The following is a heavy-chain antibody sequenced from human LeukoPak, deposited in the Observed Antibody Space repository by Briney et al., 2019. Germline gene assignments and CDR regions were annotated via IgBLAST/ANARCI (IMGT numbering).Heavy chain of an antibody. CDR2: IIPIFGTA. D-gene: IGHD3-22*01. CDR3: ASENYYDSSGYLDFIR. CDR1: GGTFSSYA. V-gene: IGHV1-69*05. J-gene: IGHJ4*02. Sequence: SVKVSCKASGGTFSSYAISWVRQAPGQGLEWMGRIIPIFGTANYAQKFQGRVTITTDESTSTAYMELGSLRSEDTAVYYCASENYYDSSGYLDFIRWGQGTLVTVSS.